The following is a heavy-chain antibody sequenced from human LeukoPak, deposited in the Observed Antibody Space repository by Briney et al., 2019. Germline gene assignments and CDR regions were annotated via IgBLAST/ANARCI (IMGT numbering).Heavy chain of an antibody. CDR2: ISSDESIT. J-gene: IGHJ4*02. V-gene: IGHV3-74*01. Sequence: PGGSLRLSCAASGFTFSRYAMHWVRQAPGKGLVWVSRISSDESITSYADSVKGRFTISRDNAKNTLFLQMNGLRAEDTAVYYCARVSLSSGCLSNWGQGTLVTVSS. D-gene: IGHD6-19*01. CDR3: ARVSLSSGCLSN. CDR1: GFTFSRYA.